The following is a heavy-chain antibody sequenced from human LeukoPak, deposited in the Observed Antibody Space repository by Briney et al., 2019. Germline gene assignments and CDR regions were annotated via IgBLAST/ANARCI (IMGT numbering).Heavy chain of an antibody. D-gene: IGHD2-21*02. V-gene: IGHV3-74*01. J-gene: IGHJ3*01. CDR3: STPFDGSDWLIAFAD. CDR2: TNRDGSSI. Sequence: GRSLRLSCAAPGSTFSTYWMHWVRKAPGKALGEVSFTNRDGSSISYADSVKGRITISRDKAKKTLYLQMIGVRTEDTKVYHISTPFDGSDWLIAFADCGQWTVVTVSS. CDR1: GSTFSTYW.